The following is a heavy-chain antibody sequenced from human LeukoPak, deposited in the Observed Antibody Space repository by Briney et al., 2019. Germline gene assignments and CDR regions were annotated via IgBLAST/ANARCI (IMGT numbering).Heavy chain of an antibody. Sequence: GASVKVSCKASGYSFTSHYMHWVRQAPGQGLEWMGLINPRGTATRYAESFQGRLTLTRDLSTSTDYMELSSLRSDDTAVYFCARDTSEGDYAWWFDYWGQGTLVTVSS. D-gene: IGHD3-16*01. J-gene: IGHJ5*01. CDR2: INPRGTAT. V-gene: IGHV1-46*01. CDR1: GYSFTSHY. CDR3: ARDTSEGDYAWWFDY.